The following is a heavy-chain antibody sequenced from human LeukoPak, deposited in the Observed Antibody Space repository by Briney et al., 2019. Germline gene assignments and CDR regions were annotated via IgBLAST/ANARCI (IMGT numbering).Heavy chain of an antibody. V-gene: IGHV4-31*03. CDR3: ARDGGSSTGYAFDI. D-gene: IGHD2-2*01. Sequence: SQTLSLTCTVSGGSISSGGYSWSWIRQHPGKGLEWIGYIYYSGSTYYNPSLKSRVTISVDTSKNQFSLKLSSVTAADTAVYYCARDGGSSTGYAFDIWGQGTMVTVSS. J-gene: IGHJ3*02. CDR1: GGSISSGGYS. CDR2: IYYSGST.